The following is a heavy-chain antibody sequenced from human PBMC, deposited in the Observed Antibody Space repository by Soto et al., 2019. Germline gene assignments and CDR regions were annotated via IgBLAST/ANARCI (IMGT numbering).Heavy chain of an antibody. Sequence: QVQLVESGGGVVQPGRSLRLSCTASGFSLSTYGMHWVRQAPGRGLEWVAVIWNDGTNKYHVDSVKGRFTVSRDNSKNTLYLQMNSLRVEDTAVYYCARALGTGPGYFDLLRYYYGLYVWGQGTTVTVSS. CDR3: ARALGTGPGYFDLLRYYYGLYV. D-gene: IGHD3-9*01. CDR2: IWNDGTNK. V-gene: IGHV3-33*01. CDR1: GFSLSTYG. J-gene: IGHJ6*02.